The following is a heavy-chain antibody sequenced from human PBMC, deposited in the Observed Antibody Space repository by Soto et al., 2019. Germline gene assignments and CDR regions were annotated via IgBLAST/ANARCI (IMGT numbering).Heavy chain of an antibody. V-gene: IGHV1-2*02. CDR3: ARDDGQSRDIFDV. Sequence: ASVKVSCKASGYFFTDYYIHWVRQAPGQGLEWMGWINPNSGGTTFAEKFEARVTLTRDPSISTVYMELSRLRSDDTAVYYCARDDGQSRDIFDVWGQGTMVTVSS. CDR1: GYFFTDYY. D-gene: IGHD2-15*01. J-gene: IGHJ3*01. CDR2: INPNSGGT.